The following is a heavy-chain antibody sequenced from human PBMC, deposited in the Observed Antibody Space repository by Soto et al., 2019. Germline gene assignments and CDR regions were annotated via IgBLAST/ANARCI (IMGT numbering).Heavy chain of an antibody. CDR1: GGSFSGYY. CDR2: INHSGST. D-gene: IGHD3-16*02. CDR3: ARSTRGVIAY. J-gene: IGHJ4*02. Sequence: SETLSLTCAVYGGSFSGYYWSWIRQPPGKGLEWIGEINHSGSTSYNPSLKSRVTISVDTSKNQFSLKLSSVTAADTAVYYCARSTRGVIAYWGQGTLVTVSS. V-gene: IGHV4-34*01.